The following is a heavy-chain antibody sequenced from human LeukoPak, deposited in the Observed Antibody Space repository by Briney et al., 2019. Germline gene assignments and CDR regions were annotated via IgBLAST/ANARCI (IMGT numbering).Heavy chain of an antibody. D-gene: IGHD4-17*01. J-gene: IGHJ3*02. Sequence: GGSLRLSCAASGFTFDDYAMHWVRQAPGKGLEWVSGISWNSGSIGYADSVKGRFTISRENAKNSLYLQMNSLRAEDTALYYCAKALGLYGDYPFDAFDIWGQGTMVTVSS. V-gene: IGHV3-9*01. CDR3: AKALGLYGDYPFDAFDI. CDR1: GFTFDDYA. CDR2: ISWNSGSI.